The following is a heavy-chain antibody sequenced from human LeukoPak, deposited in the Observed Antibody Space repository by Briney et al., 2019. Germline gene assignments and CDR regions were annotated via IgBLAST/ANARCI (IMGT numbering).Heavy chain of an antibody. Sequence: GGSLRLSCTASGFTFSNYAMHWVRRAPGKGLEWVAGISYEGNNRYYADSVKGRFTISRDNHKNTVYLEMNSLRAEDTAVYYCAKGHYESAVGGGHLDYWGQGTLVTVSS. CDR2: ISYEGNNR. D-gene: IGHD3-3*01. J-gene: IGHJ4*02. V-gene: IGHV3-30*18. CDR3: AKGHYESAVGGGHLDY. CDR1: GFTFSNYA.